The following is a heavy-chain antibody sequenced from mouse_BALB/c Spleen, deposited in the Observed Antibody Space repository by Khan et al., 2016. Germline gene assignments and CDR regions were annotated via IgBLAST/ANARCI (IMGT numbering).Heavy chain of an antibody. CDR3: ADYGSSYDFDY. V-gene: IGHV14-3*02. CDR2: IDPANGNT. D-gene: IGHD1-1*01. J-gene: IGHJ2*01. Sequence: IQLVQSGAELVKPGASVKLSCTASGFNIKDTYMHWVQQRPEQGLEWIGRIDPANGNTKYDPKFQGKATITADTSSNTTYLQLSSLTSEDTAVYYGADYGSSYDFDYGGQGTTLTVSS. CDR1: GFNIKDTY.